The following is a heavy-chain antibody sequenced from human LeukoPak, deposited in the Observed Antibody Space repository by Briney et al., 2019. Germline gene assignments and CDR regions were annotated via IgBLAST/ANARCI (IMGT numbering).Heavy chain of an antibody. CDR3: ARNFPTYSSSSGVDY. CDR2: ISAYNGNT. Sequence: GASVKVSCKASGYTFTSYGISWVRQAPGQGLEWMGWISAYNGNTNYVQKLQGRVTMTTDTSTSTAYMELRSLRSDDTAVYYCARNFPTYSSSSGVDYWGQGTLVTVSS. J-gene: IGHJ4*02. V-gene: IGHV1-18*01. D-gene: IGHD6-6*01. CDR1: GYTFTSYG.